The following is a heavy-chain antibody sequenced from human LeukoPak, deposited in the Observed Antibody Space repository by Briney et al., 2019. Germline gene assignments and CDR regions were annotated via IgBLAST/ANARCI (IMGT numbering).Heavy chain of an antibody. CDR1: GGSISSYY. Sequence: PSETLSLTCTVSGGSISSYYWSWIRQPPGKGLEWIGYIYYSGSTNYNPSLKSRVTISVDTSKNQFSLKLSSVTAADTAVYYCAGFLLYGSGWYDWFDPWGQGTLVTVSS. CDR2: IYYSGST. V-gene: IGHV4-59*01. J-gene: IGHJ5*02. CDR3: AGFLLYGSGWYDWFDP. D-gene: IGHD6-19*01.